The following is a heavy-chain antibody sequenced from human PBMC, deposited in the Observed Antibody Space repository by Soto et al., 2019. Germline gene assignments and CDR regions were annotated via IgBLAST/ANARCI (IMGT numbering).Heavy chain of an antibody. J-gene: IGHJ6*02. V-gene: IGHV1-58*01. Sequence: ASLKVSCKASGFTFTSSAVQWVRQARGQRLEWIGWIVVGSGNTNYAQKFQERVTITRDMSTSTAYMELSSLRSEDTAVYYCAAAPLVYADYYYYSGMDVWGQGTTVTVSS. CDR3: AAAPLVYADYYYYSGMDV. CDR2: IVVGSGNT. D-gene: IGHD2-8*01. CDR1: GFTFTSSA.